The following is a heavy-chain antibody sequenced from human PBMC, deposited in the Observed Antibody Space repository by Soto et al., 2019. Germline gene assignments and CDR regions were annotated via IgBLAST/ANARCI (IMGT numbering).Heavy chain of an antibody. CDR3: ARDIMGTNYYYYGMDV. V-gene: IGHV4-59*01. CDR2: ICYSGTT. CDR1: GGSIRSYY. D-gene: IGHD2-8*01. J-gene: IGHJ6*02. Sequence: SETLSLTCTVPGGSIRSYYWSWIRQPSGKGLEWIGYICYSGTTNYNPSLKSRVPISVDTSKNQFSLKLSSVTAADTAVYYCARDIMGTNYYYYGMDVWGQGTTVTVSS.